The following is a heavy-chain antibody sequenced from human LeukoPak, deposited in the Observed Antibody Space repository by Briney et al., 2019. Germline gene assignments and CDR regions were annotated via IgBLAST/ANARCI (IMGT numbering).Heavy chain of an antibody. CDR1: GGSISSVGYY. CDR2: IYYSGST. Sequence: SQTLSLTCTVSGGSISSVGYYWGWIRQHPGKGLEGIGYIYYSGSTYYNPSLKSRVTISVDTSKNQFSLKLSSVTAAATAVYYCARELARRYYYYTDVWGKGTTVTVSS. V-gene: IGHV4-31*03. J-gene: IGHJ6*03. D-gene: IGHD5-12*01. CDR3: ARELARRYYYYTDV.